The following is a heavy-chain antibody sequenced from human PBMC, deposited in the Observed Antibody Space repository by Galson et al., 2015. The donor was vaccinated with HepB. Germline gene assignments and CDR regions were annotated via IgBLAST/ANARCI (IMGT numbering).Heavy chain of an antibody. CDR3: THTMDV. Sequence: LSLTCAVSGGAISGNYWCSWVRQPPGKGLEWIAEIYYRGTTNYNPSLKSRVTISVDKSGNQCSLKLSSVTAADTAVYYCTHTMDVWGQGTTVTVSS. J-gene: IGHJ6*02. V-gene: IGHV4-4*02. CDR2: IYYRGTT. CDR1: GGAISGNYW.